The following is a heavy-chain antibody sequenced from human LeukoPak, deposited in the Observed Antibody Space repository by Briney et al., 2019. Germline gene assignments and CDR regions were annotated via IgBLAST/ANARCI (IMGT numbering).Heavy chain of an antibody. CDR1: GYTFTSYD. CDR2: MNPNSGNT. D-gene: IGHD3-22*01. V-gene: IGHV1-8*03. Sequence: ASVKVSCKASGYTFTSYDINWVRQATGQGLEWMGWMNPNSGNTGYAQKLQGRVTITRNTSISTAYMELSSLRSEDTAVYYCARVRYYDSSDYDYWGQGTLVTVSS. CDR3: ARVRYYDSSDYDY. J-gene: IGHJ4*02.